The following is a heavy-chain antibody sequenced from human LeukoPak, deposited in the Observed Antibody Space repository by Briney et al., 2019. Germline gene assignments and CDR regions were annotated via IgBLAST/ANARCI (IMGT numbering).Heavy chain of an antibody. CDR1: GFTFSSYA. J-gene: IGHJ3*02. V-gene: IGHV3-30-3*01. CDR3: ARDTGSGWYGVGAFDI. D-gene: IGHD6-19*01. Sequence: GGSLRLSCAASGFTFSSYAMHWVRQAPGKGLEWVAVISYDGSNKYYADSVKGRFTISRDNSKNTLYLQMNSLRAEDTAVYYCARDTGSGWYGVGAFDIWGQGTMVTVSS. CDR2: ISYDGSNK.